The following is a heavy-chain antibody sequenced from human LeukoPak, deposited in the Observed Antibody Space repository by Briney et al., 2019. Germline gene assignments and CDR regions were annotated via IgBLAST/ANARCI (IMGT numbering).Heavy chain of an antibody. V-gene: IGHV1-18*01. CDR1: GYTFTSYG. CDR2: ISAYNGNT. J-gene: IGHJ5*02. D-gene: IGHD2-21*02. Sequence: ASVKVSCKASGYTFTSYGISWVRQAPGQGLEWMGWISAYNGNTNYAQKLQGRVTMTTDTSTSTAYMELRSLRSDDTGGYYCARDKGGDPGVNRFDPWGQGTLVTVSS. CDR3: ARDKGGDPGVNRFDP.